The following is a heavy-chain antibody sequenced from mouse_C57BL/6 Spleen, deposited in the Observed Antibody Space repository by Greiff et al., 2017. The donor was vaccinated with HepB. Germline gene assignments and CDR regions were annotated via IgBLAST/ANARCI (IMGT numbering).Heavy chain of an antibody. D-gene: IGHD3-2*02. CDR3: ARKTQLRFYFDY. J-gene: IGHJ2*01. CDR2: IWTGGGT. V-gene: IGHV2-9-1*01. Sequence: VQLQQSGPGLVAPSQSLSITCTVSGFSLTSYAISWVRQPPGKGLEWLGEIWTGGGTNYNSALKSRLSISKDNSKSQVFLKMNSLQTDDTARYYCARKTQLRFYFDYWGQGTTLTVSS. CDR1: GFSLTSYA.